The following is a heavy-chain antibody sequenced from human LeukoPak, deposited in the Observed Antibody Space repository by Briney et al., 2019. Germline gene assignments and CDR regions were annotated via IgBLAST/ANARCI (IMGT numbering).Heavy chain of an antibody. CDR2: IYSGGIT. CDR1: GFAVSDNY. Sequence: GGSLRLSCAASGFAVSDNYMSWVRQAPGKGLEWISVIYSGGITYYGDSVKGRFTMSRDDAKNTVYLQMNSLRVEDTAVYHCARDSCSGGSCYSFDYWGQGTLVTVSS. V-gene: IGHV3-66*01. CDR3: ARDSCSGGSCYSFDY. D-gene: IGHD2-15*01. J-gene: IGHJ4*02.